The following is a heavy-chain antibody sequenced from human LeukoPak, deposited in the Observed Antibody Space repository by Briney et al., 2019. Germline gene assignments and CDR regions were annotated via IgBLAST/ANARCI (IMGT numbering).Heavy chain of an antibody. CDR2: ISGSGGST. CDR3: AKASGRTRPPNWFDP. D-gene: IGHD3/OR15-3a*01. CDR1: GFTFSSYW. Sequence: PGGSLRLSCAASGFTFSSYWMHWVRQAPGKGLEWVSAISGSGGSTYYADSVKGRFTISRDNSKNTLYLQMNSLRAEDTAVYYCAKASGRTRPPNWFDPWGQGTLVTVSS. J-gene: IGHJ5*02. V-gene: IGHV3-23*01.